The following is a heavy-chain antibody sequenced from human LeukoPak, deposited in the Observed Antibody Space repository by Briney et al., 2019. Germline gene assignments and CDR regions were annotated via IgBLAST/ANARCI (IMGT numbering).Heavy chain of an antibody. Sequence: PGGSPRLSCAASGFTFSSYEMNWVRQAPGKGLEWVSYISGSGSTNYADSVKGRFTISRDNSKNTLYLRMNSLRTEDTAVYYCAKAEGYDILTGLDYWGQGTLVTVSA. J-gene: IGHJ4*02. D-gene: IGHD3-9*01. CDR3: AKAEGYDILTGLDY. V-gene: IGHV3-48*03. CDR1: GFTFSSYE. CDR2: ISGSGST.